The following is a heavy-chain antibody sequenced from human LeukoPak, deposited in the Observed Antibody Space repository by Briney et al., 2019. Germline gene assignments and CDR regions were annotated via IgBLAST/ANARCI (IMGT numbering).Heavy chain of an antibody. CDR1: GFTFSSYG. CDR2: IWYDGSNK. CDR3: AGPLIAVANQLRSY. J-gene: IGHJ4*02. V-gene: IGHV3-33*01. Sequence: PGGSLRLSCAASGFTFSSYGMHWVRQAPGKGPEWVAVIWYDGSNKYYADSVKGRFTISRDNSKNTLYLQMNSLRAEDTAVYYCAGPLIAVANQLRSYWGQGTLVTVSS. D-gene: IGHD6-19*01.